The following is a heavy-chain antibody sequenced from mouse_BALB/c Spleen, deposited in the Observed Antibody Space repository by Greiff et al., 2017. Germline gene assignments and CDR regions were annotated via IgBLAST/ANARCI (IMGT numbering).Heavy chain of an antibody. J-gene: IGHJ4*01. CDR1: GFTFSSFG. Sequence: EVKLVESGGGLVQPGGSRKLSCAASGFTFSSFGMHWVRQAPEKGLEWVAYISSGSSTIYYADTVKGRFTISRDNPKNTLFLQMTSLRSEDTAMYYCARSRWPYAMDYWGQGTSVTVSS. CDR2: ISSGSSTI. V-gene: IGHV5-17*02. D-gene: IGHD2-3*01. CDR3: ARSRWPYAMDY.